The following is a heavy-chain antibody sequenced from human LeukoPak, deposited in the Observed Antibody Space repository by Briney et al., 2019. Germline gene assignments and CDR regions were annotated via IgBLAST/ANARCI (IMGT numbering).Heavy chain of an antibody. CDR3: ARGRDSRSWYYDGMDV. D-gene: IGHD6-13*01. J-gene: IGHJ6*02. CDR1: GYTFTSYA. V-gene: IGHV1-3*01. Sequence: ASVKVSCKASGYTFTSYAMHWVRQAPGQRLEWMRWINAGNGNTKYSQKFQGRVTITRDTSASTAYMELSSLRSEDTAVYYCARGRDSRSWYYDGMDVWGQGTTVTVSS. CDR2: INAGNGNT.